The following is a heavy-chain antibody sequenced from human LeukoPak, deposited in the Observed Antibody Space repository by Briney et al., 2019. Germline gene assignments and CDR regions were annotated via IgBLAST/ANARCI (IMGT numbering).Heavy chain of an antibody. CDR3: ARAGGVYQLSHNDAFDI. V-gene: IGHV1-2*02. Sequence: ASVKVSCKASGYTFTGYYMHWVRQAPGQGLEWMGWINPNSGGTNYAQKFQGRVTMTGDTSISTAYMELSRLRSDDTAVYYCARAGGVYQLSHNDAFDIWGQGTMVTVSS. J-gene: IGHJ3*02. CDR1: GYTFTGYY. CDR2: INPNSGGT. D-gene: IGHD2-2*01.